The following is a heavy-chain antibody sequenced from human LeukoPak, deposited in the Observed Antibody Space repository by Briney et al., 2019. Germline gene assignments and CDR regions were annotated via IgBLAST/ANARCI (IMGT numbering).Heavy chain of an antibody. CDR3: ARNKTITAAGTYY. Sequence: SETLSLTCTVSGGSISRSTYYWGWVRQPPGKGLEWIGSLYNSASTHYNPSLKSRVTMAVDTSKNQFSLKLRSVTSADTAIYYCARNKTITAAGTYYWGQGTLVTVSS. J-gene: IGHJ4*02. V-gene: IGHV4-39*01. CDR1: GGSISRSTYY. CDR2: LYNSAST. D-gene: IGHD6-13*01.